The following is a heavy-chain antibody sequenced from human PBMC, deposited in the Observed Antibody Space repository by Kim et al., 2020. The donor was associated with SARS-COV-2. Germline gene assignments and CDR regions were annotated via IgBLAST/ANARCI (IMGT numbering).Heavy chain of an antibody. J-gene: IGHJ5*02. CDR1: GGSISSSSYY. CDR2: IYYSGST. Sequence: SETLSLTCTVSGGSISSSSYYWGWIRQPPGKGLEWIWSIYYSGSTYYNPSLKSRVTISVDTSKTQFSLKRSFVTAADTTVFYCASLADCFDPWGQGTL. CDR3: ASLADCFDP. V-gene: IGHV4-39*01.